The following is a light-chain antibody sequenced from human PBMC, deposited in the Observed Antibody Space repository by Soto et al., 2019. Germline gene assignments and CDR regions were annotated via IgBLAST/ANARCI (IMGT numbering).Light chain of an antibody. CDR2: WAS. J-gene: IGKJ3*01. CDR1: RSILYSPTNRDD. V-gene: IGKV4-1*01. CDR3: HQYYTTVGS. Sequence: DIVMTQSPDSLAVSLGERATINCKSSRSILYSPTNRDDLAWYQQKPGQPPKLLIYWASTRESGVPDRFSGSGSGTDFTLTISSLQAEDVAVYYCHQYYTTVGSFGPGTKVDIK.